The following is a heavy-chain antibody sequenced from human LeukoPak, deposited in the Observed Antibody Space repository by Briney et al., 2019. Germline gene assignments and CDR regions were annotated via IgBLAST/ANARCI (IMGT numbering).Heavy chain of an antibody. CDR3: ARGPVRCSSTSCYIVGGYSYGLAPYYYDY. CDR2: INHSGSA. Sequence: PSETLSPTCAVYGGSFSGYYWSWIRQPPGKGLEWIGEINHSGSANYNPSLKSRVTISVDTSKNQFSLKLSSVTAADTAVYYCARGPVRCSSTSCYIVGGYSYGLAPYYYDYWGQGTLVTVSS. V-gene: IGHV4-34*01. CDR1: GGSFSGYY. J-gene: IGHJ4*02. D-gene: IGHD2-2*02.